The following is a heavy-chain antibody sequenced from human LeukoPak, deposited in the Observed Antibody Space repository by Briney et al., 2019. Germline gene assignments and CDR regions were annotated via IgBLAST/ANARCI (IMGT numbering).Heavy chain of an antibody. D-gene: IGHD3-16*01. CDR1: GGSISSYY. CDR2: IYYSGST. V-gene: IGHV4-59*01. Sequence: PSETLSLTCTVSGGSISSYYWSWNRQPPGKGLEWIGYIYYSGSTNYNPSLKSRVTISVDTSKNQFSLMLSSVTAADTAVYYCAREGDRPHDAFDIWGQGTMVTVSS. J-gene: IGHJ3*02. CDR3: AREGDRPHDAFDI.